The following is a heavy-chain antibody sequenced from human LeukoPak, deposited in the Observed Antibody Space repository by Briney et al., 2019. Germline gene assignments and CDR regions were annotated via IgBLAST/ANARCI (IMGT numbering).Heavy chain of an antibody. CDR2: IYHNGNT. CDR1: GVTISSGGYD. V-gene: IGHV4-30-2*01. Sequence: PSETLSLNCTVSGVTISSGGYDWRWIRQPPGKGLEWIGYIYHNGNTYYNPSLKSRVTISVDKSKNQFSLKLSSVTAADTAVYYCARDRIAGFDPWGQGTLVTVSS. D-gene: IGHD2-21*01. CDR3: ARDRIAGFDP. J-gene: IGHJ5*02.